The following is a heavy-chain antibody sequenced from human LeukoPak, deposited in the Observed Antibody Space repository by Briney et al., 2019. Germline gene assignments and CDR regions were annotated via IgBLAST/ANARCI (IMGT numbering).Heavy chain of an antibody. CDR1: GFSLSTSGVG. CDR3: AHSWRSQGCNGGSCYEFHY. Sequence: SGPTLVTPTQTLTLTCTFSGFSLSTSGVGVGWIRQPPGKALEWLAIIYWDDDERHSPSLKSRLTITKDTSKNQVVLTMTNMDPVDTATYYCAHSWRSQGCNGGSCYEFHYWGQGTLVAVSS. CDR2: IYWDDDE. V-gene: IGHV2-5*02. D-gene: IGHD2-15*01. J-gene: IGHJ4*02.